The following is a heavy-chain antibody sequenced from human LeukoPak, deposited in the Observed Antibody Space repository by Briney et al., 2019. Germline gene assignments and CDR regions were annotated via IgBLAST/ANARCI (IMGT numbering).Heavy chain of an antibody. CDR1: GASFSDFY. D-gene: IGHD6-13*01. CDR3: ARMMAAAGTPPWFDP. J-gene: IGHJ5*02. V-gene: IGHV4-34*01. Sequence: SETLSLTCAVYGASFSDFYWSWIRQPPGKGLEWIGEISHSGRANCNPSLKSRVTISVDTSKNQFSLNLSSVTAADTAVYYCARMMAAAGTPPWFDPWGQGTLVTVSS. CDR2: ISHSGRA.